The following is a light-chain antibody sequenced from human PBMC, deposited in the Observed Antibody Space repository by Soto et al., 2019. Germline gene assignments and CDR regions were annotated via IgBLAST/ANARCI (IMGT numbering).Light chain of an antibody. V-gene: IGLV2-11*01. Sequence: QSALPQPRSVSWAPGQSVPISFTGTSSDVGSYNDVSWYQQRPGKAPKLMIYAVRQRPSGVPDRFSGAQSGNAASLTISVLQTEDESDDDCRLYLGGDTAVFGGGTKLTVL. CDR3: RLYLGGDTAV. CDR1: SSDVGSYND. CDR2: AVR. J-gene: IGLJ2*01.